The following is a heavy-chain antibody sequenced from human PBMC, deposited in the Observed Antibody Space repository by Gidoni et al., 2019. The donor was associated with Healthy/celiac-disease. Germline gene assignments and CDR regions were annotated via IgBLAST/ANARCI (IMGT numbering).Heavy chain of an antibody. D-gene: IGHD3-22*01. Sequence: QVQLQESGPGLVKPSQTLSLTCTVSGGPISSGGYYWSWIRQHPGKGLEWIGYIYYSGSTYYNPSLKSRVTISVDTSKNQFSLKLSSVTAADTAVYYCARKHYDSSGYIDYWGQGTLVTVSS. CDR1: GGPISSGGYY. CDR3: ARKHYDSSGYIDY. CDR2: IYYSGST. J-gene: IGHJ4*02. V-gene: IGHV4-31*03.